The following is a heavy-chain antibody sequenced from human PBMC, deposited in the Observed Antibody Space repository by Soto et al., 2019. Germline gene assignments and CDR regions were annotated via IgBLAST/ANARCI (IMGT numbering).Heavy chain of an antibody. J-gene: IGHJ5*02. CDR2: IYHSGST. CDR3: ARVGKGIVLVPAATDWFDP. V-gene: IGHV4-59*12. CDR1: GGSISSYY. D-gene: IGHD2-2*01. Sequence: SETLSLTCTVSGGSISSYYWSWIRQPPGKGLEWIGEIYHSGSTNYNPSLKSRVTISVDKSKNQFSLKLSSVTAADTAVYYCARVGKGIVLVPAATDWFDPWGQGTLVTVSS.